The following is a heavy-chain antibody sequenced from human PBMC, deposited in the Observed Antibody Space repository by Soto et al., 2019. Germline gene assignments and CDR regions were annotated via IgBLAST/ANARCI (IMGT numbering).Heavy chain of an antibody. J-gene: IGHJ4*02. V-gene: IGHV5-51*01. CDR3: ARHRYCSGGSCYSYYFDY. CDR2: IYPGDSDT. CDR1: GYSFTSYW. D-gene: IGHD2-15*01. Sequence: GASLKISCKGSGYSFTSYWIGWVRQMPGKGLEWMGIIYPGDSDTRYSPSFQGQVTISADKSISTAYLQWSSLKASDTAMYYCARHRYCSGGSCYSYYFDYWGQGTMVTVSS.